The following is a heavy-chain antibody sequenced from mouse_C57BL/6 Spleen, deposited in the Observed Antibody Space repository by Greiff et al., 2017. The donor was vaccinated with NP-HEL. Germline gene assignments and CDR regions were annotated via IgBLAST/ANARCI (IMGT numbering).Heavy chain of an antibody. D-gene: IGHD1-1*01. CDR2: IDPETGGT. J-gene: IGHJ1*03. CDR3: TRWGSSPRYFDV. Sequence: VKLMESGAELVRPGASVTLSCKASGYTFTDYEMHWVKQTPVHGLEWIGAIDPETGGTAYNQKFKGKAILTADKSSSTAYMELRSLTSEDSAVYYCTRWGSSPRYFDVWGTGTTVTVSS. V-gene: IGHV1-15*01. CDR1: GYTFTDYE.